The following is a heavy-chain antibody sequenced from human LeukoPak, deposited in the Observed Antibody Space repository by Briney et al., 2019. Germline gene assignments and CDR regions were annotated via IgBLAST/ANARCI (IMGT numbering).Heavy chain of an antibody. J-gene: IGHJ5*02. CDR2: IYHSGST. D-gene: IGHD3-10*01. CDR1: GGSISSSNW. Sequence: SGTLSLTCAVSGGSISSSNWWSWVRQPPGKGLEWIGEIYHSGSTNYNPALKSLVTISVDKPKNQFSLKLSSVTAADTAVYYCARLLNYGSGSYDWFDPWGQGTLVTVSS. CDR3: ARLLNYGSGSYDWFDP. V-gene: IGHV4-4*02.